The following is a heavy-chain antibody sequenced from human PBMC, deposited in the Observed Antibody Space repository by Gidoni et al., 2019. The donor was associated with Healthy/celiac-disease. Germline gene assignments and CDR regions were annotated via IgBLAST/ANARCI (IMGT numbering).Heavy chain of an antibody. D-gene: IGHD3-22*01. CDR2: ISYDGSNK. Sequence: QVQLVESGGGVVQPGRSLRLSCAASGFTFSSYGMHWVRQAPGKGLEWVAVISYDGSNKYYADSVKGRFTISRDNSKNTLYLQMNSLRAEDTAVYYCAKARFGYYYDSSGYYYGLDYWGQGTLVTVSS. CDR1: GFTFSSYG. V-gene: IGHV3-30*18. J-gene: IGHJ4*02. CDR3: AKARFGYYYDSSGYYYGLDY.